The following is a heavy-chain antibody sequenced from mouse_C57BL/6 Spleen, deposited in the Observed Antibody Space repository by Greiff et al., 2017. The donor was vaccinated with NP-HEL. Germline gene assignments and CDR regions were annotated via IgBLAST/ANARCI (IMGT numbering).Heavy chain of an antibody. Sequence: EVKLMESGAELVRPGASVKLSCTASGFNIKDDYMHWVKQRPEQGLEWIGWIDPENGDTEYASKFQGKATITADTSSNTAYLQLSSLTSEDTAVYYCTPSYYSNLAWFAYWGQGTLVTVSA. D-gene: IGHD2-5*01. J-gene: IGHJ3*01. CDR3: TPSYYSNLAWFAY. V-gene: IGHV14-4*01. CDR2: IDPENGDT. CDR1: GFNIKDDY.